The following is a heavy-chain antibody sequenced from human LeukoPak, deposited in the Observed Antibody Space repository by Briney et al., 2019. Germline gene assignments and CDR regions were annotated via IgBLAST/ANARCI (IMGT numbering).Heavy chain of an antibody. V-gene: IGHV4-59*01. D-gene: IGHD3-3*01. CDR2: IYYSGST. Sequence: SGTLSLTCTVSGGSLSNYYWSWIRQPPGKGLEWIGYIYYSGSTNYNPSLKSRVTISVDTSNNQFSLNLTSVTAADAAVYYCAREKEEWDWFDPWGQGTLVTVSS. CDR1: GGSLSNYY. J-gene: IGHJ5*02. CDR3: AREKEEWDWFDP.